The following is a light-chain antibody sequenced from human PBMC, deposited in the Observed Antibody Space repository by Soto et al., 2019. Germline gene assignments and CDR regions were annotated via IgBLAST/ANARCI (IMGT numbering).Light chain of an antibody. CDR3: QRRSNWPAYT. J-gene: IGKJ2*01. V-gene: IGKV3-11*01. CDR2: DAS. CDR1: QSVSSY. Sequence: EIVLTQSPATLSLSPGERATLSCRASQSVSSYLAWYQQKPGQAPRLLIYDASNRATGIPARFSGSGSGTDFTLPISRLEPEDFAVYYCQRRSNWPAYTFGQGIKLEIK.